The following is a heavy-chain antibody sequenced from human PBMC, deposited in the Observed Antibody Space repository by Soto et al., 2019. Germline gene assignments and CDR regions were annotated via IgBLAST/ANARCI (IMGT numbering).Heavy chain of an antibody. D-gene: IGHD3-22*01. CDR1: GGSLSGYS. CDR2: VYYRGTT. V-gene: IGHV4-59*01. J-gene: IGHJ4*02. Sequence: LSLTCSVSGGSLSGYSWSWIRQPPGKGLEYIGYVYYRGTTNYNPSLESRVTISVDTSKNQFSLRLTSVTAADTAVYYCARRTYYYDSSGKDYFDYWGQGTLVTVS. CDR3: ARRTYYYDSSGKDYFDY.